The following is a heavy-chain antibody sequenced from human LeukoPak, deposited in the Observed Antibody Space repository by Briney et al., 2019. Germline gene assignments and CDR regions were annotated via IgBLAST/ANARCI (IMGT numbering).Heavy chain of an antibody. J-gene: IGHJ5*02. CDR1: GFTFSTYA. Sequence: GRSLRLSCTVSGFTFSTYAMHWVRQAPGKGLEWVAVIAYDGSNTYYLDSVKGRFTISRDNSENTLYLQMNSLRAEDTAVYYCAKDIGSTSLYKWFDPWGQGTLVTVSS. V-gene: IGHV3-33*03. CDR2: IAYDGSNT. CDR3: AKDIGSTSLYKWFDP. D-gene: IGHD2-2*01.